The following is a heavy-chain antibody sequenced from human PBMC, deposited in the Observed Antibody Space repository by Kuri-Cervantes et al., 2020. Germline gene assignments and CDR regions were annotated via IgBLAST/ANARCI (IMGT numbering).Heavy chain of an antibody. CDR3: AKDWYFNYYDSSGYYFDY. D-gene: IGHD3-22*01. CDR1: GFSFSNHA. J-gene: IGHJ4*02. CDR2: IATAGDT. Sequence: GESLKISCAASGFSFSNHAMHWVRQATRKGLEWVSAIATAGDTYYADSVKGRFTISRDNSKNTLYLQMNSLRAEDTAVYYCAKDWYFNYYDSSGYYFDYWGQGTLVTVSS. V-gene: IGHV3-23*01.